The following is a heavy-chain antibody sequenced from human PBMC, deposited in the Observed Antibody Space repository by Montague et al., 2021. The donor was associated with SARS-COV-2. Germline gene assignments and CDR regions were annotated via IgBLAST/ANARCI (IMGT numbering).Heavy chain of an antibody. D-gene: IGHD2-15*01. CDR1: GGSISNYF. Sequence: SETLSLTCTVSGGSISNYFWSWIRQPPGKGLEWIGYIYYIGRTNYNPSLKSRVSMSLDTSKNHFSLRLSAVTAADTARYYCARAQNICFIANCVNYFDLWGLGALVTVSS. CDR3: ARAQNICFIANCVNYFDL. CDR2: IYYIGRT. V-gene: IGHV4-59*01. J-gene: IGHJ4*02.